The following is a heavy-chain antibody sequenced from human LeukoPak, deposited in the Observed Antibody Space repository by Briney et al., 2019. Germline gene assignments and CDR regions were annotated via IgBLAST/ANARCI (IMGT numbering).Heavy chain of an antibody. D-gene: IGHD1-1*01. CDR3: VRGISNTNSFFDY. CDR1: GYTFTTFD. CDR2: TNPNSGDG. V-gene: IGHV1-8*01. Sequence: AASLKVSCKASGYTFTTFDINCVRQATGQELEWMAWTNPNSGDGGSTQRFQGRLTMTRDASISTAYMELSSLTSDDTAVYYCVRGISNTNSFFDYWGQGTRVTVSS. J-gene: IGHJ4*02.